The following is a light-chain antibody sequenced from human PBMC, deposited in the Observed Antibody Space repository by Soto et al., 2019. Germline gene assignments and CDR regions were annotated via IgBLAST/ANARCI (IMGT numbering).Light chain of an antibody. J-gene: IGLJ3*02. V-gene: IGLV1-44*01. CDR1: NSNIGGNS. CDR2: NNS. CDR3: ASWDDSLNGHWV. Sequence: QSVLTQAPSASGTPGQRVTISCSGSNSNIGGNSVSWYHHLPGTAPKLLIFNNSQRPSGVPDRFSGSKSGTSASLAISGLQSEDEADYYCASWDDSLNGHWVFGGGTKLIVL.